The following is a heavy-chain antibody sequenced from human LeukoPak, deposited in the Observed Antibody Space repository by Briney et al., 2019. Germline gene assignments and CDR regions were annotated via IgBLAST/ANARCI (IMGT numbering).Heavy chain of an antibody. Sequence: SETLSLTCTVPGGSISSSSYYWGCIRQPPGKGLEWIGSIYYSGSTYYNPSLKSRVTISVDTSKNQFSLKLSSVTDADTAVYYCARGSDYGDEPLDYWGQGTLVTVSS. V-gene: IGHV4-39*01. J-gene: IGHJ4*02. CDR1: GGSISSSSYY. CDR2: IYYSGST. CDR3: ARGSDYGDEPLDY. D-gene: IGHD4-17*01.